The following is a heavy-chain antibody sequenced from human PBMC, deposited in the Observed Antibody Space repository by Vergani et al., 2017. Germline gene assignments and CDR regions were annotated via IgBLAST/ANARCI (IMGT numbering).Heavy chain of an antibody. D-gene: IGHD6-19*01. CDR3: AMAEMYSSGWYWLDP. Sequence: EVQLVESGGGLVQPGGSLRLSCAASGFTFSSYWMHWVRQAPGKGLVWVSRIISDGSSTSYADSVKGRFTISRDNAKNTLYLQMNSLRAEDTAVYYCAMAEMYSSGWYWLDPWGQGTLVTVSS. CDR1: GFTFSSYW. CDR2: IISDGSST. V-gene: IGHV3-74*01. J-gene: IGHJ5*02.